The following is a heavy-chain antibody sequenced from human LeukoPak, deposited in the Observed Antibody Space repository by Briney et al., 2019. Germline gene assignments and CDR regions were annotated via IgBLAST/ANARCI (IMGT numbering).Heavy chain of an antibody. CDR3: ARARATAVAGRPYYYYMDV. V-gene: IGHV1-2*06. CDR1: GYTFTGYY. Sequence: ASVKVSCKASGYTFTGYYMHWVRQAPGQGLEWMGRINPNSGGTNYAQKFQGRVTMTRDTSISTAYMELSRLRSDDTAVYYCARARATAVAGRPYYYYMDVWGKGTTVTVSS. D-gene: IGHD6-19*01. J-gene: IGHJ6*03. CDR2: INPNSGGT.